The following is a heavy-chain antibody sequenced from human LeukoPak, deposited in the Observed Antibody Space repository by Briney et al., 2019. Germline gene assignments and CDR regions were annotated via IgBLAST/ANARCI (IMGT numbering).Heavy chain of an antibody. CDR1: GFTFSSYE. D-gene: IGHD1-14*01. CDR3: ARSPAGANYYLDV. Sequence: GGSLRLSCAASGFTFSSYEMNWVSQAPGKGLEWVSYISSSGSTMYYADSVKGRFTISRDNAKNSLSLQMNSLRAEDTAVYYCARSPAGANYYLDVWGKGTTVTISS. J-gene: IGHJ6*03. V-gene: IGHV3-48*03. CDR2: ISSSGSTM.